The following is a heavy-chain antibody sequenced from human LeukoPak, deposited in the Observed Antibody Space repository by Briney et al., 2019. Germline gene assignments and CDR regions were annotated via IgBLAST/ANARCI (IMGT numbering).Heavy chain of an antibody. CDR2: IIPIFGTA. Sequence: ASVKVSGKASGGTFSSYAISWVRQAPGQGLEWMGGIIPIFGTANYAQKFQGRVTITADESTSTAYMELSSLRSEDTAVYYCARDRYGGYPDWGQGTLVTVSS. V-gene: IGHV1-69*13. CDR3: ARDRYGGYPD. CDR1: GGTFSSYA. D-gene: IGHD5-12*01. J-gene: IGHJ4*02.